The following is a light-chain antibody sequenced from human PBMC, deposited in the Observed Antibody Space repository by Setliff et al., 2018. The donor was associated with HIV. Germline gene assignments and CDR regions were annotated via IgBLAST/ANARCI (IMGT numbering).Light chain of an antibody. CDR2: DVS. V-gene: IGLV2-14*03. Sequence: QSVLTQPASVSGSPGQSITISCTGTSSDIGGYNYVSWYQQHPGKAPKLIIFDVSERPSGVSHRFSGSKSGNTASLTISGLQTEDEGDYFCASYRSPATYVFGIGTKVTVL. J-gene: IGLJ1*01. CDR1: SSDIGGYNY. CDR3: ASYRSPATYV.